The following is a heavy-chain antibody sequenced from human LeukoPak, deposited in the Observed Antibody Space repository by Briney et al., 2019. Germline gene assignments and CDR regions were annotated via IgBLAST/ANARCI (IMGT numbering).Heavy chain of an antibody. V-gene: IGHV4-30-4*08. J-gene: IGHJ4*02. Sequence: SQTLSLTCTVSGGSISSGDYYWSWIRQPPGKGPEWIGYIYYSGSTYYNPSLKSRVTISVDTSKNQFSLKLSSVTAADTAVYYCARLTLGGGDYVWGSYRPFSYWGQGTLVTVSS. CDR2: IYYSGST. D-gene: IGHD3-16*02. CDR1: GGSISSGDYY. CDR3: ARLTLGGGDYVWGSYRPFSY.